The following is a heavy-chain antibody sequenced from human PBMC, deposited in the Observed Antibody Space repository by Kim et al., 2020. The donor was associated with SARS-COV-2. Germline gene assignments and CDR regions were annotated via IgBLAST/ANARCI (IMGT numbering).Heavy chain of an antibody. CDR1: GGSMNDDY. CDR3: AKESVSGSYFP. Sequence: SETLSLTCTVSGGSMNDDYWYWIRQPAGKGLEWIGRIYPSGNTNYNPSLKSRITMSIDTSKNQFSLNLTSVTAADTAVYYCAKESVSGSYFPWGQGTLVTVSS. V-gene: IGHV4-4*07. CDR2: IYPSGNT. D-gene: IGHD3-10*01. J-gene: IGHJ4*02.